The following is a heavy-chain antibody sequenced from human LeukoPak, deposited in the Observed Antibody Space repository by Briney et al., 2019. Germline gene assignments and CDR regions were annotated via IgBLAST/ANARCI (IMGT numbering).Heavy chain of an antibody. V-gene: IGHV4-34*01. J-gene: IGHJ4*02. Sequence: KPSETLSLTCAVYGGSFSGYYWSWIRQPPGKGLEWIGEINHSGSTNYNPSLKSRVTISVDTSKNQFSLKLSSVTAADTAVYYCATGDGYCDGGTCYSYFDYWGQGTLVTVCS. CDR3: ATGDGYCDGGTCYSYFDY. CDR1: GGSFSGYY. CDR2: INHSGST. D-gene: IGHD2-15*01.